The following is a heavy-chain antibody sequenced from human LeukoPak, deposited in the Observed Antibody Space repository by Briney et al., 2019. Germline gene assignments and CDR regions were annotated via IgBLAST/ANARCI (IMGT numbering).Heavy chain of an antibody. CDR3: ARIFGSGYDFRGAFDI. V-gene: IGHV4-59*01. J-gene: IGHJ3*02. CDR1: GLSFSTYY. D-gene: IGHD5-12*01. Sequence: SETLSLTCAVYGLSFSTYYWTWIRQPPGRGLEWIGYIYYTGSTNYNPSLKSRVTISVDTSKIQFSLKLSSVTAADTAVYYCARIFGSGYDFRGAFDIWGQGTMVTVSS. CDR2: IYYTGST.